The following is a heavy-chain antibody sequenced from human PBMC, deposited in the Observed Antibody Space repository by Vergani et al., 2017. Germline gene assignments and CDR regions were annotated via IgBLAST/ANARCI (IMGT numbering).Heavy chain of an antibody. V-gene: IGHV1-69*01. D-gene: IGHD6-6*01. CDR3: AREGKQLGVPYYYYYMDV. Sequence: QLVQSGPEVKKPGTSVKVSCKASGFTFTSSAMQWVRQARGQGLEWMGGIIPIFGTANYAQKFQGRVTITADESTSTAYMELSSLRSEDTAVYYCAREGKQLGVPYYYYYMDVWGKGTTVTVSS. CDR1: GFTFTSSA. CDR2: IIPIFGTA. J-gene: IGHJ6*03.